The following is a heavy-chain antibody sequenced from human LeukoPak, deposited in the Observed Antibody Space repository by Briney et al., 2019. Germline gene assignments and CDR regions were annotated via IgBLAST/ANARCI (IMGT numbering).Heavy chain of an antibody. J-gene: IGHJ4*02. CDR1: GGSVSSSSYY. CDR2: IYYSGST. CDR3: ARVHSGSYGGIDY. D-gene: IGHD1-26*01. Sequence: SETLSLTCTVSGGSVSSSSYYWGWIRQPPGKGLEWIGSIYYSGSTYYNPSLKSRVTISVDTSKNQFSLKLSSVTAADTAVYYCARVHSGSYGGIDYWGQGTLVTVSS. V-gene: IGHV4-39*07.